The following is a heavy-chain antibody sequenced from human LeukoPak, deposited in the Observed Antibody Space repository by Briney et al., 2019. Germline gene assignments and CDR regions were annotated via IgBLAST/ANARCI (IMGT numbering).Heavy chain of an antibody. CDR2: IYYSGST. CDR1: GGSISSYY. V-gene: IGHV4-59*08. Sequence: SETLSLTCTVSGGSISSYYWSWIRQPPGKGLEWIGYIYYSGSTNYNPSLKSRVTISVDTSKNQFSLKLSSVTAADTAVYYCARLNLGTTAPFDYWGQGTLVTVSS. CDR3: ARLNLGTTAPFDY. D-gene: IGHD1-1*01. J-gene: IGHJ4*02.